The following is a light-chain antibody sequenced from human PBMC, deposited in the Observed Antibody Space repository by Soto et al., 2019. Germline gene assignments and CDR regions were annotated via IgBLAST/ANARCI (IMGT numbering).Light chain of an antibody. Sequence: QSVLTQPPPASGSPGQSVTISCTGTSSDVGTYKYVSWYQQHPGKAPKLMIYEVTKRPSGVPDRFSGSKSGNTASLTVSGLQAEDEADYYCSSYAGSNNFVFGTGTKVTVL. CDR2: EVT. V-gene: IGLV2-8*01. CDR1: SSDVGTYKY. CDR3: SSYAGSNNFV. J-gene: IGLJ1*01.